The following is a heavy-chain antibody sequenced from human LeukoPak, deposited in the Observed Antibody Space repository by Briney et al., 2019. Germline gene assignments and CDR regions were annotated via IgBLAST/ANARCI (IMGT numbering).Heavy chain of an antibody. CDR3: ARDTYGSGSYSSPFHY. V-gene: IGHV3-7*03. CDR2: IKHDGSEK. Sequence: GGSLRLSCAASGFTFSSYWMSWVRQAPGKGLEWVANIKHDGSEKYYADSVKGRFTISRDNGKNSLYLQMNSLRAEDTALYYCARDTYGSGSYSSPFHYWGQGTLVTVSS. CDR1: GFTFSSYW. D-gene: IGHD3-10*01. J-gene: IGHJ4*02.